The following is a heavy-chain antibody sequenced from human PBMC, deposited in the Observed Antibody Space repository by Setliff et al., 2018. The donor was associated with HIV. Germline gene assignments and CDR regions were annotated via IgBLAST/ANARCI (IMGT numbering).Heavy chain of an antibody. CDR2: INHSGST. CDR1: GGSFSGYY. Sequence: SETLSLTCAVYGGSFSGYYWSWIRQSPGKGLEWIGEINHSGSTNYNPSLKSRVTISVDTSKNQFSLKLSSVTAADTAVYYCARVRGRYYYHYAMDVWGQGTTVTVSS. CDR3: ARVRGRYYYHYAMDV. J-gene: IGHJ6*02. V-gene: IGHV4-34*01. D-gene: IGHD3-10*01.